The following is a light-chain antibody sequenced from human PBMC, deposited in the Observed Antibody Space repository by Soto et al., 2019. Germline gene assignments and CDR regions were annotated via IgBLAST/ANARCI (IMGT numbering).Light chain of an antibody. V-gene: IGLV2-14*01. Sequence: QSALTQPASVSVSPGQSITISCTGTSSDVGNYNYVSWYQQYPGRVPKLLIYMVSNRPSGVSNRFSGSKSGNTASLTISGLQAEDEADYFCTSPTPGSLYVFGTGTQLTVL. CDR3: TSPTPGSLYV. J-gene: IGLJ1*01. CDR1: SSDVGNYNY. CDR2: MVS.